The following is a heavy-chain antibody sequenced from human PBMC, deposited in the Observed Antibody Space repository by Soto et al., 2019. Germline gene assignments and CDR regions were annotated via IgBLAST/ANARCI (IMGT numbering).Heavy chain of an antibody. CDR3: AKGGPGASSGLFES. V-gene: IGHV3-53*01. CDR1: GFIVTSNY. CDR2: IYSDGTT. Sequence: QLVESGGGLIQPGGSLRLSCAASGFIVTSNYMSWVRQAPGKGLEWVSVIYSDGTTNYAESVKGRFTISRDNSKNTVFLQMSSLRAEDTAVYYCAKGGPGASSGLFESWGQGTLVTVSS. D-gene: IGHD3-10*01. J-gene: IGHJ4*02.